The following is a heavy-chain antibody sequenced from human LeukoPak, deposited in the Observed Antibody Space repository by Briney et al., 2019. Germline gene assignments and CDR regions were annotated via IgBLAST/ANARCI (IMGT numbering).Heavy chain of an antibody. V-gene: IGHV3-23*01. CDR1: GFTFTDYA. D-gene: IGHD3-10*01. J-gene: IGHJ4*02. Sequence: QTGGSLRLSCAASGFTFTDYAMSWVRQAPEKGLEWVSTISHNGGGTYYAESVKGRFTISRDNSKNTLYLQMNSLRAEDTAVYYCAKEGAGGMTYITLWFGELIPLYFDYWGQGTLVTVSS. CDR3: AKEGAGGMTYITLWFGELIPLYFDY. CDR2: ISHNGGGT.